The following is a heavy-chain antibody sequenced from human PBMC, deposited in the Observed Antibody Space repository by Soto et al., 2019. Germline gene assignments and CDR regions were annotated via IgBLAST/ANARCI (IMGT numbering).Heavy chain of an antibody. Sequence: QVQLEESGGGVVQPGRSLRLSCAASGFTFNTYSMHWGRQPPGKGLEWLAAIWYDGTQKYYADSVKGRFIISRDNSKKTLYLEMNSLRAEDTAVYYCARAGGTTVTGLWHFDSWGQGTLVTVSS. J-gene: IGHJ4*02. CDR2: IWYDGTQK. D-gene: IGHD4-17*01. V-gene: IGHV3-33*01. CDR1: GFTFNTYS. CDR3: ARAGGTTVTGLWHFDS.